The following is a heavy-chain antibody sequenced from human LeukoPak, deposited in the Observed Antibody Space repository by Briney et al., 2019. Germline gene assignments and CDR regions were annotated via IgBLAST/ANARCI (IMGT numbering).Heavy chain of an antibody. CDR2: INAGNGNR. Sequence: ASVKVSCKASGYTFTSYAIHWARQAPGQRLEWMGWINAGNGNRKYSQTLQDRVTITRDTSASTAYMELSSLTFEDTAVYYCARDTANYGSGTCDYWGQGTLVTVSS. CDR3: ARDTANYGSGTCDY. CDR1: GYTFTSYA. J-gene: IGHJ4*02. V-gene: IGHV1-3*01. D-gene: IGHD3-10*01.